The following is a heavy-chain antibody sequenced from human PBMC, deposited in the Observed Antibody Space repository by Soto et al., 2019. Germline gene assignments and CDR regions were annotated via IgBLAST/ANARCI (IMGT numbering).Heavy chain of an antibody. J-gene: IGHJ6*02. CDR1: GFTFSSYA. D-gene: IGHD5-18*01. CDR2: ISGSGGST. CDR3: AKGGYSYGWPYYYYGMDV. Sequence: GESLKISCAASGFTFSSYAMSWVRQAPGKGLEWVSAISGSGGSTYYADSVKGRFTISRDNSKNTLYLQMNSLRAEDTAVYYCAKGGYSYGWPYYYYGMDVWGQGTTVTVSS. V-gene: IGHV3-23*01.